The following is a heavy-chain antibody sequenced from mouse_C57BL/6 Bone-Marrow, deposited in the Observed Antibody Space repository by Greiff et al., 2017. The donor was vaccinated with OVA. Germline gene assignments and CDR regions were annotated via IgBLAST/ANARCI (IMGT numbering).Heavy chain of an antibody. CDR2: IDPSDSYT. V-gene: IGHV1-59*01. J-gene: IGHJ4*01. Sequence: VKLQQPGAELVRPGTSVKLSCKASGYTFTSYWMHWVKQRPGQGLEWIGVIDPSDSYTNYNQKFKGKATLTVDTSSSTAYMQLSSLTSEDSAVYYCARTGGAMDYWGQGTSVTVSS. CDR1: GYTFTSYW. CDR3: ARTGGAMDY.